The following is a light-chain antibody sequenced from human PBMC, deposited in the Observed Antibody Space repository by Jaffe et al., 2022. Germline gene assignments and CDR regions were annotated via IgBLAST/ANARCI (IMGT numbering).Light chain of an antibody. V-gene: IGKV1-NL1*01. CDR3: QQYYDMPFT. Sequence: DIQMTQSPSSLSASVGDRVTITCRASQAISTSLAWYQQKPGKSPKFLLYAVSRLQSGVPSRFSGSGFGTEFTLTISSLQPEDFATYYCQQYYDMPFTFGPGTTVDLK. CDR1: QAISTS. J-gene: IGKJ3*01. CDR2: AVS.